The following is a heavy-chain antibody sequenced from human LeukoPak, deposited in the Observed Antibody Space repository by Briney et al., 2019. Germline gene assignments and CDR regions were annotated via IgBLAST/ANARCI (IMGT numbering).Heavy chain of an antibody. Sequence: GKSLRLSCAASGFTFSSYAMHWVRQSLGKGLEWVAVMSYDGFNKYYADSVKGRFTISGDNSKNTLYLQMNSLRAEDTAVYYCAKTKGYSYGYYFDYWGQGTLVTVSS. CDR1: GFTFSSYA. V-gene: IGHV3-30*18. J-gene: IGHJ4*02. CDR3: AKTKGYSYGYYFDY. D-gene: IGHD5-18*01. CDR2: MSYDGFNK.